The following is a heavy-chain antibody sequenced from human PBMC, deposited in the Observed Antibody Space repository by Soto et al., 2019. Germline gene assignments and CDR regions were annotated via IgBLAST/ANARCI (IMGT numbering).Heavy chain of an antibody. CDR2: IYYSGST. CDR1: GGSISSYY. V-gene: IGHV4-59*12. J-gene: IGHJ4*02. Sequence: SETLSLTCTVSGGSISSYYWSWIRQPPGKGLEWIGYIYYSGSTNYNPSLKSRFTISRDNAKNSLYLQMNSLRADDTAVYYCARDRAMDDYWGQGTLVTVSS. D-gene: IGHD5-18*01. CDR3: ARDRAMDDY.